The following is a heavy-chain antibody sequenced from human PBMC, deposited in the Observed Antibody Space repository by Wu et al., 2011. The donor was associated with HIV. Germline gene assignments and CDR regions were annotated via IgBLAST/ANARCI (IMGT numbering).Heavy chain of an antibody. J-gene: IGHJ5*01. CDR2: FDPEDGET. D-gene: IGHD3-10*01. CDR3: APEGRAGWFDS. V-gene: IGHV1-24*01. Sequence: QVQLVQSGTEVKKPGASVKVSCKVFGNTRAKSSIHWVRQAPGKGLEWMGSFDPEDGETTYAEKFQDKITITADTSTDTAYLRLNSLRSEDTAVYYCAPEGRAGWFDSWGQGTLVTVSS. CDR1: GNTRAKSS.